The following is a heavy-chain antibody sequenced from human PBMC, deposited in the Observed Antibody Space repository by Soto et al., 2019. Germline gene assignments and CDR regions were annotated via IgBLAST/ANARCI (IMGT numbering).Heavy chain of an antibody. CDR3: AKARRGIVYTGDDY. CDR1: GFTFSSYG. D-gene: IGHD3-16*01. V-gene: IGHV3-30*18. Sequence: GGSLRLSCAASGFTFSSYGMHWVRQAPGKGLEWVAVISYDGSNKYYADSVKGRFTISRDNSKNTLYLQMNSLRAEDTAVYYCAKARRGIVYTGDDYWGQGTLVTVSS. J-gene: IGHJ4*02. CDR2: ISYDGSNK.